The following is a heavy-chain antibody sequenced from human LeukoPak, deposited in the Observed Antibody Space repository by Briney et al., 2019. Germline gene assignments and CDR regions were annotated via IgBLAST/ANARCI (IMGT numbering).Heavy chain of an antibody. J-gene: IGHJ4*02. CDR3: ARDQHEIVVVPAAVDFDY. V-gene: IGHV1-18*01. D-gene: IGHD2-2*01. CDR1: VYTFTSYG. CDR2: ISAYNGNT. Sequence: SVKVSCKAAVYTFTSYGISGVRQAPGQGLEWMGWISAYNGNTNYAQKPQGRVTMTTDTSTSTAYMELRSLRSDGTAVYYCARDQHEIVVVPAAVDFDYWGQGTLVTASS.